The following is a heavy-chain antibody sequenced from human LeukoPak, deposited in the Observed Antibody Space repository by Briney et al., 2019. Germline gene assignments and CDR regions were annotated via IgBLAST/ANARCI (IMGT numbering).Heavy chain of an antibody. V-gene: IGHV3-30*02. CDR3: AKDLPAAYFDY. J-gene: IGHJ4*02. D-gene: IGHD2-2*01. CDR2: IRNDGSTK. Sequence: GGSLRLSCAASGFTFSSYGMHWVRQAPGKGLEWVAFIRNDGSTKFYADSVKGRFTISRDNSENTLYLQMNSLRAEDTAVYYCAKDLPAAYFDYWGQGTLVTVSS. CDR1: GFTFSSYG.